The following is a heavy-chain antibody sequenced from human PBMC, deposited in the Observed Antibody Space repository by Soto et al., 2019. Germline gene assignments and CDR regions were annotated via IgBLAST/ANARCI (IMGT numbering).Heavy chain of an antibody. Sequence: QLQLQESGPGLVKPSETLSLTCTVSGGSISSSSYYWGWIRQPPGKGLEWIGSIYYSGSTYYNPSLKSRVTISVDTSKNQFSLKLSSVTAADTAVYYCARGDSSHDAFDIWGQGTMVTVSS. CDR2: IYYSGST. CDR3: ARGDSSHDAFDI. J-gene: IGHJ3*02. CDR1: GGSISSSSYY. V-gene: IGHV4-39*01. D-gene: IGHD6-13*01.